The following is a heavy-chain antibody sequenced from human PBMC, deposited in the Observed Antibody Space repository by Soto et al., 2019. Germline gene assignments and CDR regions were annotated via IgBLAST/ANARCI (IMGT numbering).Heavy chain of an antibody. CDR3: AKSLSGYSYGAPDDY. Sequence: SLRLSCAASGFTFSSYGMHWVRQAPGKGLEWVAVISYDGSNKYYADSAKGRFTISRDNSKNTLYLQMNSLRAEDTAVYYCAKSLSGYSYGAPDDYWGQGTLVTVSS. CDR1: GFTFSSYG. CDR2: ISYDGSNK. D-gene: IGHD5-18*01. J-gene: IGHJ4*02. V-gene: IGHV3-30*18.